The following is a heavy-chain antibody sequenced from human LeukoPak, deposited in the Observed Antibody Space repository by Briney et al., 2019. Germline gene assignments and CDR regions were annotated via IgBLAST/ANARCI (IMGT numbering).Heavy chain of an antibody. Sequence: ASVKVSCKASGYTFTGYYIHWVRQAPGQGLEWMGWINPNSGGTNYAQKFQGRVTMTRDTSISTAYMDLSRLRSDDTAVYYCAREVPDYYYYYMDVWGKGTTVTVSS. CDR3: AREVPDYYYYYMDV. CDR1: GYTFTGYY. CDR2: INPNSGGT. V-gene: IGHV1-2*02. J-gene: IGHJ6*03.